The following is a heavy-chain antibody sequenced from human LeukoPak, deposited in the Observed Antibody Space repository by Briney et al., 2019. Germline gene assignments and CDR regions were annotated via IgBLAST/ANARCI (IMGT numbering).Heavy chain of an antibody. J-gene: IGHJ4*02. V-gene: IGHV4-34*01. CDR2: INHSGST. D-gene: IGHD6-6*01. CDR3: ARGGASIAARPFDY. CDR1: GGSCSGYY. Sequence: SETLSLTCAVYGGSCSGYYWSWIRQPPGKGLEWIGEINHSGSTNYNPSLKSRVTISVDTSKNQFSLKLSSVTAADTAVYYCARGGASIAARPFDYWGQGTLVTVSS.